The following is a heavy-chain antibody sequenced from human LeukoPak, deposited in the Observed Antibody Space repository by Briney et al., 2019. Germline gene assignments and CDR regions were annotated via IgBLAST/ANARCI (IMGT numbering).Heavy chain of an antibody. J-gene: IGHJ3*02. CDR1: GFTVSSNY. D-gene: IGHD3-22*01. Sequence: GGSLRLSCAASGFTVSSNYMSWVRQAPGKGLEWVSVIYSGGSTYYADSVKGRFTISRDNTKNTLYLQMNSLRAEDTAVYYCASGYYDGSGYYDAFDIWGQGTMVTVSS. CDR2: IYSGGST. CDR3: ASGYYDGSGYYDAFDI. V-gene: IGHV3-53*01.